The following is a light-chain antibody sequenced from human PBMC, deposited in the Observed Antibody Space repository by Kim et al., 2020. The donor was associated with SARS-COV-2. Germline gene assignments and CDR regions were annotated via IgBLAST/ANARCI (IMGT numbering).Light chain of an antibody. J-gene: IGKJ2*01. CDR3: QQYNDWPPAYT. CDR1: QSVTNN. V-gene: IGKV3-15*01. CDR2: GAS. Sequence: SPGERATLSCRASQSVTNNLAWYQQKRGQAPRLLIYGASTRATGIPARFSGSGSGTEFTRTISSLQSEDFAVYYCQQYNDWPPAYTFGQGTKLEI.